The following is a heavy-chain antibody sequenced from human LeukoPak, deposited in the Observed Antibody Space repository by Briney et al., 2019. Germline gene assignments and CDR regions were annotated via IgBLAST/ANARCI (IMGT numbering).Heavy chain of an antibody. J-gene: IGHJ4*02. CDR1: GFTFSDYY. Sequence: PGGSLRISCAASGFTFSDYYMSWIRQAPGKGLEWVSYISSSGSTIYYADSVKGRFTISRDNAKNSLYLQMNSLRAEDTAVYYCARGGFGETYYYDSSGPEDYWGQGTLVTVSS. CDR3: ARGGFGETYYYDSSGPEDY. D-gene: IGHD3-22*01. V-gene: IGHV3-11*01. CDR2: ISSSGSTI.